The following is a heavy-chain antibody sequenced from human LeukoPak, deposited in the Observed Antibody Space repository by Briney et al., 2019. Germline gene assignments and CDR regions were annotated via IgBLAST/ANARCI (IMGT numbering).Heavy chain of an antibody. CDR1: AYSISSGYY. D-gene: IGHD3-10*01. CDR2: INHSGST. CDR3: ARHGELAHIDYYYYYMDV. J-gene: IGHJ6*03. Sequence: SETLSLTCTVSAYSISSGYYWCCIRQPPGKGLWCVWEINHSGSTNYNQSLKSRVTISVDTSTIQFSLKLSSVTAADTAVYYCARHGELAHIDYYYYYMDVWGKGTTVTISS. V-gene: IGHV4-38-2*02.